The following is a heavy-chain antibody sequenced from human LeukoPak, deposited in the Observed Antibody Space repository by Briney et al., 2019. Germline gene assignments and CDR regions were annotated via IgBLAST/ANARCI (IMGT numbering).Heavy chain of an antibody. J-gene: IGHJ5*02. CDR3: AREDSNWFDP. CDR1: GFTVSSNY. CDR2: IDRGGSK. V-gene: IGHV3-53*01. Sequence: GGSLRLSCAASGFTVSSNYVGWVRQAPGKGLEWVSVIDRGGSKYYADSVKGRFTISRDNSKNTLYLQMNSLRAEDTAVYYCAREDSNWFDPWGQGTLVTVSS.